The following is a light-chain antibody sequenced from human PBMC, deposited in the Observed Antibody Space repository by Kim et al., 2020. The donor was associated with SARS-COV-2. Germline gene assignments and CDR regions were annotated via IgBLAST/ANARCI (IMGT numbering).Light chain of an antibody. Sequence: DIQMTQSPSSLSASVGDRLTITCQASQDINNYLNWYQQKPGKAPKLLIYDASLLETGVPTRFSGSGSGTDFTFTITSLQPDDIATYYCQQFEYLPITFGGGTKVDIK. V-gene: IGKV1-33*01. CDR1: QDINNY. J-gene: IGKJ4*01. CDR3: QQFEYLPIT. CDR2: DAS.